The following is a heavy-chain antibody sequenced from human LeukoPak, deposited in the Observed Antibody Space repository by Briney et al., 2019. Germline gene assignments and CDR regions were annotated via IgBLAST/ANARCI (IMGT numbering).Heavy chain of an antibody. J-gene: IGHJ4*02. CDR3: AKDYVWGSYRHQYFDY. CDR2: ISGSGGST. D-gene: IGHD3-16*02. V-gene: IGHV3-23*01. CDR1: GFTFSSYA. Sequence: PRGSLRLSCAASGFTFSSYAMSWVRQAPGKGLEWVSAISGSGGSTYYADSVKGRFTISRDNSKNTLYLQMNSLRAEDTAVYYCAKDYVWGSYRHQYFDYWGQGTLVTVSS.